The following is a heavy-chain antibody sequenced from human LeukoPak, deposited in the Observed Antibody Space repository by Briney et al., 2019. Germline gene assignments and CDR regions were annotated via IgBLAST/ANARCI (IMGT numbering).Heavy chain of an antibody. CDR1: GHTLNNHF. Sequence: ASVKVSCKSSGHTLNNHFIHWVRQAPGQGLEWMGMINPRDGSTRTLQRFQGRVTMTRDTSTSTVYMELSSLRSEDTAVYYCARGPPPGIAVAGTEAVMDVWGQGTTVTVSS. V-gene: IGHV1-46*02. J-gene: IGHJ6*02. CDR2: INPRDGST. D-gene: IGHD6-19*01. CDR3: ARGPPPGIAVAGTEAVMDV.